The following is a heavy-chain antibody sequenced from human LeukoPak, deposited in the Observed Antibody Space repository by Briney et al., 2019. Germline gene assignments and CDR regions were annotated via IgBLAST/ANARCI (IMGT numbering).Heavy chain of an antibody. CDR2: ISAYNGNT. J-gene: IGHJ4*02. CDR1: GYTFTSYG. D-gene: IGHD6-19*01. Sequence: ASVKVSCKASGYTFTSYGISWVRQAPGQGVEWMGWISAYNGNTNYAQKLQGRVTMTTDTSTSTAYMELRSLRSDDTAVYYCATRIAVAGTLDYWGQGTLVTVSS. V-gene: IGHV1-18*01. CDR3: ATRIAVAGTLDY.